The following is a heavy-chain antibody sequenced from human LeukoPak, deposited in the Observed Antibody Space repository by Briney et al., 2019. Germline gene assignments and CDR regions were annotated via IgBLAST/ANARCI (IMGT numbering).Heavy chain of an antibody. D-gene: IGHD3-9*01. CDR3: AKDYLTFGIFSN. V-gene: IGHV3-23*01. Sequence: PGGSLRLSCAAAGFTFSSYAMSWVRQAPGKGLEWVSAISGSGGSTYYADSVKGRLTISRDNSKNTLYLQMNSLRAEDTAVYYCAKDYLTFGIFSNWGQGTLVTVSS. CDR1: GFTFSSYA. J-gene: IGHJ4*02. CDR2: ISGSGGST.